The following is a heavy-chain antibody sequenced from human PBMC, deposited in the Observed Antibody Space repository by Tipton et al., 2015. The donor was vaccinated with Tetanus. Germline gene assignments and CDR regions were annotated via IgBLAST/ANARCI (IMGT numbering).Heavy chain of an antibody. V-gene: IGHV4-59*01. D-gene: IGHD2-8*02. Sequence: PGLVKPSETLSLICTVSGGSISSYYWSWIRQPPGKGLEWVGYVYYTGDTNYNPSLKSRVTISMDRSENQISLKMTSVTAADTAVYYCAGVTAQRTELYFEHWGQGTQVTVSS. J-gene: IGHJ1*01. CDR3: AGVTAQRTELYFEH. CDR1: GGSISSYY. CDR2: VYYTGDT.